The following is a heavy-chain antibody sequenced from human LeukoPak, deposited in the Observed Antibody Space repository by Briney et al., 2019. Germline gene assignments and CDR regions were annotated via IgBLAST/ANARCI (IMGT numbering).Heavy chain of an antibody. D-gene: IGHD3-22*01. V-gene: IGHV3-53*01. CDR2: IYSGGST. CDR3: ARGITMKKGYFQH. CDR1: GFTFTTYW. Sequence: GGSLRLSCAASGFTFTTYWMSWVRQAPGKGLEWVSVIYSGGSTYYADSVKGRFTISRDNSKNTLYLQMNSLRAEDTAVYYCARGITMKKGYFQHWGQGTLVTVSS. J-gene: IGHJ1*01.